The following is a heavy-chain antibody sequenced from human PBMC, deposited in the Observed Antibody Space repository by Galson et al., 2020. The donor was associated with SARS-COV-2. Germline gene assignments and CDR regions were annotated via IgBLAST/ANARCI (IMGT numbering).Heavy chain of an antibody. CDR2: MNPNSGNT. J-gene: IGHJ3*02. CDR3: ATSSLSSGWLGDAFDI. Sequence: ASVQVSCKASGYTFISSDINWVRHATGQGLEWMGWMNPNSGNTGYAQKFQGRVTMTRDTSISTAYLELSSLRSDDTALYYCATSSLSSGWLGDAFDIWGQGTMGTVSS. V-gene: IGHV1-8*01. D-gene: IGHD6-19*01. CDR1: GYTFISSD.